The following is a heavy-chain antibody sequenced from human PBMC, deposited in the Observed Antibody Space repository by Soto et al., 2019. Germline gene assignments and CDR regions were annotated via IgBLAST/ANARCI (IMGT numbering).Heavy chain of an antibody. CDR1: GFTLGNYA. CDR2: MHGGGGGA. V-gene: IGHV3-23*01. D-gene: IGHD6-19*01. CDR3: AKDAVPKNGVWDCFDS. J-gene: IGHJ5*01. Sequence: EVQLLESGGGLAPPGGSLRLSCAASGFTLGNYAMTWVRQTPGKGLEWVSSMHGGGGGAYYSDFVKGRFTVSRDNSENTLYLQMSSLRVDDSAIYYWAKDAVPKNGVWDCFDSWGPGTLVTVSS.